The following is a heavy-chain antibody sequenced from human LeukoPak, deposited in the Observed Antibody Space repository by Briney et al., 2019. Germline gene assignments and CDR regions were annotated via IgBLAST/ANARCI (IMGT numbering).Heavy chain of an antibody. CDR1: GFTFSSYS. Sequence: GGSLRLSCAASGFTFSSYSMNWVRQAPGKGLEWVSSISSSSSYIYYADSVKGRFTISRDNAKNSLYLQMNSLRAEDTAVYYCARLRSTSCYSLDYWGQGTLVTVSS. CDR3: ARLRSTSCYSLDY. D-gene: IGHD2-2*01. V-gene: IGHV3-21*01. CDR2: ISSSSSYI. J-gene: IGHJ4*02.